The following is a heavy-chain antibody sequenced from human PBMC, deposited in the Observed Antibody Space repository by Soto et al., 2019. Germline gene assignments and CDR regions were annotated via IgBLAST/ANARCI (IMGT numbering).Heavy chain of an antibody. V-gene: IGHV1-3*01. Sequence: ASVKVSCKASGYTFTSYAMHWVRQAPGQRLEWMGWINAGNGNTKYSQKFQGRVTITRDTSASTAYMELSSLRSEDTAVYYCARDAYYYDSTQDFEYWGQGTLVTVSS. CDR2: INAGNGNT. CDR3: ARDAYYYDSTQDFEY. CDR1: GYTFTSYA. J-gene: IGHJ4*02. D-gene: IGHD3-22*01.